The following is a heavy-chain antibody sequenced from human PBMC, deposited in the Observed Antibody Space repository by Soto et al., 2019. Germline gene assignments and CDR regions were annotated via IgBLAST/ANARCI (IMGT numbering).Heavy chain of an antibody. Sequence: GGSLRLSCAASGFTFSSYAMSWVRQAPGKGLEWVSAISGSGGSTYYADSVKGRFTISRDNSKNTLYLQMNSLRAEDTAVYYCAKGGVLPDIVVVVAATRYFDYWGQGTLVTVSS. V-gene: IGHV3-23*01. CDR2: ISGSGGST. J-gene: IGHJ4*02. CDR3: AKGGVLPDIVVVVAATRYFDY. D-gene: IGHD2-15*01. CDR1: GFTFSSYA.